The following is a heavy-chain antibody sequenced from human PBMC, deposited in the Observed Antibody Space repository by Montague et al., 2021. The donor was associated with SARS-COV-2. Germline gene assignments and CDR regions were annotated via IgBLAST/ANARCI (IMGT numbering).Heavy chain of an antibody. Sequence: YRRLSCAASGFPFSSYAMHWVRQAPGKGLEWVAVISYDGSNKYYADSVKGRFTISRDNSKNTLYLQMNSLRAEDTAVYYCARVYSGSYRGYFDYWGQGTLVTVSS. CDR3: ARVYSGSYRGYFDY. J-gene: IGHJ4*02. CDR1: GFPFSSYA. CDR2: ISYDGSNK. V-gene: IGHV3-30*04. D-gene: IGHD1-26*01.